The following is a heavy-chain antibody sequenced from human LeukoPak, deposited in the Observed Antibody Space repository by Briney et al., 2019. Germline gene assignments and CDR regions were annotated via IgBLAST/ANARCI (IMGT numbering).Heavy chain of an antibody. CDR2: IIPIFGTA. J-gene: IGHJ4*02. D-gene: IGHD4-17*01. CDR3: ARSPLRQRGPGGYDY. V-gene: IGHV1-69*13. Sequence: SVKVSCKASGYTFRTHYMHWVRQAPGQGLEWMGGIIPIFGTANYAQKFQGRVTITADESTSTAYMELSSLRSEDTAVYYCARSPLRQRGPGGYDYWGQGTLVTVSS. CDR1: GYTFRTHY.